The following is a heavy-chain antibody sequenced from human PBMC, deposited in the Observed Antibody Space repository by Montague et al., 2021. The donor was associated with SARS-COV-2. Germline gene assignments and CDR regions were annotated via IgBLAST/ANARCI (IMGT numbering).Heavy chain of an antibody. D-gene: IGHD6-13*01. CDR1: GDSISYFY. V-gene: IGHV4-4*07. J-gene: IGHJ4*02. CDR3: ARDVVAAPGTFDY. CDR2: VSASGST. Sequence: SETLSLTCTVSGDSISYFYWSWIRQPAGKGLEWIGRVSASGSTNXNPSLNSRVTMSVDTSKKQFSLRLSPVTAADMAVYYCARDVVAAPGTFDYWGQGTLVTVSS.